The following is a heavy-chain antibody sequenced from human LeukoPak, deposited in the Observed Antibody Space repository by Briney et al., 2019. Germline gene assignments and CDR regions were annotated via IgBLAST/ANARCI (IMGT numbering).Heavy chain of an antibody. J-gene: IGHJ4*02. CDR3: ARARYCNSTSCQTHDY. CDR2: IYTSGST. D-gene: IGHD2-2*01. V-gene: IGHV4-61*02. Sequence: SQTLSLTCTVSGGSISSGSYYWSWLRQPAGKGLEWIGRIYTSGSTNYNPSLKSRVTISVDTSKNQFSLKLSSVTAADTAVYYCARARYCNSTSCQTHDYWGQGTLVTVSS. CDR1: GGSISSGSYY.